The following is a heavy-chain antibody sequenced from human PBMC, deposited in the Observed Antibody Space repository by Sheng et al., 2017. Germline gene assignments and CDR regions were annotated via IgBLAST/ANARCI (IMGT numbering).Heavy chain of an antibody. J-gene: IGHJ6*03. CDR2: IIPIFGTA. CDR3: ARDQGEGYCSGGSCYLYYYMDV. CDR1: GGTFSSYA. Sequence: QVQLVQSGAEVKKPGSSVKVSCKASGGTFSSYAISWVRQAPGQGLEWMGGIIPIFGTANYAQKFQGRVTITADESTSTAYMELSSLRSEDTAVYYCARDQGEGYCSGGSCYLYYYMDVWGQGTTVTVSS. D-gene: IGHD2-15*01. V-gene: IGHV1-69*13.